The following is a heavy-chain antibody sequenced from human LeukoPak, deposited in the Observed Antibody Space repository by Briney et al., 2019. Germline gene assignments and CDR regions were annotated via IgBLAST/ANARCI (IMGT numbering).Heavy chain of an antibody. CDR3: ATGLISSGWLFDY. CDR2: FDPEDGET. CDR1: GYTLTELS. J-gene: IGHJ4*02. D-gene: IGHD6-19*01. Sequence: ASVKVSCKVSGYTLTELSMHWVRQAPGKGLEWMGGFDPEDGETIYAQKFQGRVTMTEDTSTDAAYMELSSPRSEDTAVYYCATGLISSGWLFDYWGQGTLVTVSS. V-gene: IGHV1-24*01.